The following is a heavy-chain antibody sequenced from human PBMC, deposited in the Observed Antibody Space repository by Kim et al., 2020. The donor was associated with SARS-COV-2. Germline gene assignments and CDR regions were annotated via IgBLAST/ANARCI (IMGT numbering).Heavy chain of an antibody. J-gene: IGHJ1*01. CDR3: ARYGDLGSPSFQH. CDR2: IYYSGST. CDR1: GGSISSYY. V-gene: IGHV4-59*13. D-gene: IGHD3-10*01. Sequence: SETLSLTCTVSGGSISSYYWSWIRQPPGKGLEWIGYIYYSGSTNYNPSLKSRVTISVDTSKNQFSLKLSSVTAADTAVYYCARYGDLGSPSFQHWGQGTLVTVSS.